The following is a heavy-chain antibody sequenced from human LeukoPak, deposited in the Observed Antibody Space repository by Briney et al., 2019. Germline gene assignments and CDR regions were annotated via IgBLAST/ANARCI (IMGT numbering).Heavy chain of an antibody. CDR3: AKRRRSSSTSPEDY. D-gene: IGHD2-2*01. J-gene: IGHJ4*02. Sequence: GGSLRLSCAASGFTFSNYAMNWVRQAPGKGLELVSAISASGGSTYYADSVKGRFTISRDNSKNTLYLQMNSLRAEDTAVYYCAKRRRSSSTSPEDYWGQGTLVTVSS. V-gene: IGHV3-23*01. CDR1: GFTFSNYA. CDR2: ISASGGST.